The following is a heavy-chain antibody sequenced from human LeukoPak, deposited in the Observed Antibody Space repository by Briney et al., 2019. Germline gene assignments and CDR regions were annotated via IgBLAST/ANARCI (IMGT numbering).Heavy chain of an antibody. CDR1: GFTFDDYA. Sequence: PGGSLRLSCAASGFTFDDYAMHWVRQAPGKGLEWVSGISWNSGSIGYADSVKGRFTVSRDNAKNSLYLQMNSLRAEDTALYYCAKDISHGDPPYYYYGMDVWGQGTTVTVSS. CDR2: ISWNSGSI. D-gene: IGHD4-17*01. J-gene: IGHJ6*02. CDR3: AKDISHGDPPYYYYGMDV. V-gene: IGHV3-9*01.